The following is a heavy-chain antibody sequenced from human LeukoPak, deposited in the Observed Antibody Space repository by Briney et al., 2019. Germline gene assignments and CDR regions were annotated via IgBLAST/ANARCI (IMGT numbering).Heavy chain of an antibody. CDR2: ISPNSGGT. D-gene: IGHD1-1*01. CDR1: GYTFTGYY. CDR3: ARGVEVPHQPFDY. J-gene: IGHJ4*02. V-gene: IGHV1-2*02. Sequence: ASVKLSCTASGYTFTGYYMHWVRQAPGQGLEWMRWISPNSGGTNYAQKFQGRVTMTRDTSMSTAYMELSRLRSDYTAVYYCARGVEVPHQPFDYWGQGALVTVSS.